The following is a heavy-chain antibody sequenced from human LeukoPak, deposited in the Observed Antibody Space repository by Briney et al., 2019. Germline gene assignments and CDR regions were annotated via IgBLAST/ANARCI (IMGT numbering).Heavy chain of an antibody. D-gene: IGHD2-2*01. V-gene: IGHV1-2*02. CDR2: INPNSGGT. J-gene: IGHJ4*02. Sequence: GASVKVSCKASGYTFTGYYMHWVRQAPRQGLEWMGWINPNSGGTNYAQKFQGRVTMTRDTSISTAYMELSRLRSDDTAVYYCARGEVVVVPAAMQNYWGLGTLVTVSS. CDR1: GYTFTGYY. CDR3: ARGEVVVVPAAMQNY.